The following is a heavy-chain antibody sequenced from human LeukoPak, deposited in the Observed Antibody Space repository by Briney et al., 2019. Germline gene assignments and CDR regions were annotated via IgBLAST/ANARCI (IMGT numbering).Heavy chain of an antibody. V-gene: IGHV4-39*07. D-gene: IGHD6-19*01. CDR2: MYYGGST. J-gene: IGHJ4*02. CDR3: ARIGLYSSASYYFDY. CDR1: GGSISSGSHY. Sequence: SETLSLTCTVSGGSISSGSHYWGWIRQPPGKGLEWIASMYYGGSTYHNPSLKSRVTISVDTSKNQFSLKLSSVTAADTAAYYCARIGLYSSASYYFDYWGQGTLVTVSS.